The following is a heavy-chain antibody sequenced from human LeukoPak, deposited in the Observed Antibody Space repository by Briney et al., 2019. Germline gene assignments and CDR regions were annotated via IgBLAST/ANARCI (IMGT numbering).Heavy chain of an antibody. V-gene: IGHV3-74*01. CDR2: TNSDGSTT. CDR3: ATNIVGPTLDY. Sequence: TGGSLRLSCAAPGFTFSSYWMHWVRQAPGKGLVWVSGTNSDGSTTAYADSVKGRFTIPRDNAKNTLYLQMNSLRAEDTAVYYCATNIVGPTLDYWGQGTLVTVSS. D-gene: IGHD1-26*01. CDR1: GFTFSSYW. J-gene: IGHJ4*02.